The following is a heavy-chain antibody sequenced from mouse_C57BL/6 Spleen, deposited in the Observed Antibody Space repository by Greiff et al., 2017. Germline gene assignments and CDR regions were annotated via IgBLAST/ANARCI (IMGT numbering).Heavy chain of an antibody. J-gene: IGHJ2*01. CDR3: ARPFDGYTPYYFDY. V-gene: IGHV5-17*01. Sequence: KLMEWVAYISSGSSTIYYADTVKGRFTISRDNAKNTLFLQMTSLRSEDTAMYYCARPFDGYTPYYFDYWGQGTTLTVSS. D-gene: IGHD2-3*01. CDR2: ISSGSSTI.